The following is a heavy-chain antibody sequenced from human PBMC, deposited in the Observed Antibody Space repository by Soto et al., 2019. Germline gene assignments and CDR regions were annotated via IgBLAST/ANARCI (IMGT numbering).Heavy chain of an antibody. CDR3: ARNFYGGNSGSVGY. CDR2: ISFDGSNK. J-gene: IGHJ4*02. CDR1: GFTFSTYA. Sequence: QVQVVESGGGVVQPGRSLRLSCAASGFTFSTYAMHWVRQAPGKGLEWVAIISFDGSNKYYADSVKRRFTISRDNSKNTVYLQMNSLRPEDTAVYYCARNFYGGNSGSVGYWGQGTLVTVSS. D-gene: IGHD4-17*01. V-gene: IGHV3-30-3*01.